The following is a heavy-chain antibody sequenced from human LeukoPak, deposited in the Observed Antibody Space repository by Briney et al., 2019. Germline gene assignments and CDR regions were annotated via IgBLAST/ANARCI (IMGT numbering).Heavy chain of an antibody. CDR1: GFTLSSYV. V-gene: IGHV3-23*01. CDR2: ISGSGGST. J-gene: IGHJ4*02. CDR3: AKGVGYYYDTSGYYCDY. Sequence: GGSLRLSCAASGFTLSSYVMSWVRQAPGKGLEWVSAISGSGGSTYYADSVKGRFTISRDNSKNTLYLQMNSLRAEDTAVYYCAKGVGYYYDTSGYYCDYWGQGTLVTVSS. D-gene: IGHD3-22*01.